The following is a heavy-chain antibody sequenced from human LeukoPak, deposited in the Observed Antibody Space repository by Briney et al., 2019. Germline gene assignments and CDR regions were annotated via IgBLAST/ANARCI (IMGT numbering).Heavy chain of an antibody. CDR1: GFTFDNHV. Sequence: GGSLRLSCAASGFTFDNHVMHWVRQAPGKGLEWVSGISWNSATIGCADSVRGRFTVSRDNAKNSLYLQMNSLRAEDTAFYYCVRGTTNYYFGSWGQGTLVTVSS. CDR2: ISWNSATI. CDR3: VRGTTNYYFGS. J-gene: IGHJ4*02. D-gene: IGHD4-11*01. V-gene: IGHV3-9*01.